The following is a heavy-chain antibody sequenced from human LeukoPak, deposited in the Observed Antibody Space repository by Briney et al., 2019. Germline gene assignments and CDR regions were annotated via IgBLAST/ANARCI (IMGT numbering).Heavy chain of an antibody. D-gene: IGHD3-22*01. V-gene: IGHV3-23*01. Sequence: GGSLRLSCAASGFTFSSYAMSWVRQAPGKGLEWVSAISGSGGSTYYADSVKGRFTISRDNSKNTLYLQMNSLRAEDAAVYYCAKPDYYDSSGSPYWGQGTLVTVSS. J-gene: IGHJ4*02. CDR2: ISGSGGST. CDR3: AKPDYYDSSGSPY. CDR1: GFTFSSYA.